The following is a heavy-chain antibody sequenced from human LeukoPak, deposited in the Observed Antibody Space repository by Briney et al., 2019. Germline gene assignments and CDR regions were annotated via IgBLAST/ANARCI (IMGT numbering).Heavy chain of an antibody. CDR2: ISWDGGST. CDR1: GFTFDDYA. V-gene: IGHV3-43D*03. D-gene: IGHD3-10*01. J-gene: IGHJ4*02. Sequence: GGSLRLSCAASGFTFDDYAMHWVRQAPGKGLEWVSLISWDGGSTYYADSVKGRFTISRDNSKNSLYLQMNSLRAEDTALYYCAKGEGYYYGSGSYLDWGQGTLVTVSS. CDR3: AKGEGYYYGSGSYLD.